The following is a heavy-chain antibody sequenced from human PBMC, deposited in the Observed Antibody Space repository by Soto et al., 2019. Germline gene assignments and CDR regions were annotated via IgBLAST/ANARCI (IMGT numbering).Heavy chain of an antibody. D-gene: IGHD2-15*01. V-gene: IGHV4-34*01. CDR1: NAATGSYY. CDR2: INHSGST. CDR3: ARAAPRYCCCGSRRYGKDY. Sequence: SVPISHNRAISNAATGSYYCIWTCQPTGKGLEWIGEINHSGSTNYNPSLKSRVTISVDTSKNQFSLKLSSVTAADTAVYYCARAAPRYCCCGSRRYGKDYCGQGTLVTV. J-gene: IGHJ4*02.